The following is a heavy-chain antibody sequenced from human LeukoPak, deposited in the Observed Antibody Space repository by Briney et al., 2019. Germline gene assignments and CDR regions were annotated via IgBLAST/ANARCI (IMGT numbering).Heavy chain of an antibody. V-gene: IGHV3-74*01. CDR2: ISPDGSTT. Sequence: GGFLRLSCAASGFTFSSYWMHWVRQAPGKGLVWVSRISPDGSTTGHADSVKGRFTTSRDNAKNTLFLQMNSLRAEDTAVYYCTRDFDFSSAIWGQGTLVTVSS. CDR1: GFTFSSYW. CDR3: TRDFDFSSAI. J-gene: IGHJ4*02. D-gene: IGHD3-3*01.